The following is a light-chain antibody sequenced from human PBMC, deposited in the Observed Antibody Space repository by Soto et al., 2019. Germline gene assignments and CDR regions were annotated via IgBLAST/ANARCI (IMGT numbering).Light chain of an antibody. CDR2: EVS. CDR1: QSLLHGDGKTY. CDR3: MQSVQLPLT. Sequence: DIMMIQTTLSLSVTPGQPASISCKSSQSLLHGDGKTYLYWYLQKPGQPPQLLMYEVSNRFSGVPHRFSGIGSGTDVTRKISRVEAEGVGVYYWMQSVQLPLTFGQGTQVEIK. V-gene: IGKV2D-29*01. J-gene: IGKJ1*01.